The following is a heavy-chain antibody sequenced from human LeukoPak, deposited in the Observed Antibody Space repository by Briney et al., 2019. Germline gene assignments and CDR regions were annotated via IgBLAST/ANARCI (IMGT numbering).Heavy chain of an antibody. CDR2: ISDDGTTT. J-gene: IGHJ5*02. Sequence: GGSLRLSCAASGFTFNLYWIHWVRQAPGKGLEWLSRISDDGTTTNYADSVKGRFTISRDNAKNTLYLQMNSLRVDDTAVYYCARDSRYYYGSGSYQPYWFDPWGQGTLVTVSP. V-gene: IGHV3-74*01. CDR1: GFTFNLYW. CDR3: ARDSRYYYGSGSYQPYWFDP. D-gene: IGHD3-10*01.